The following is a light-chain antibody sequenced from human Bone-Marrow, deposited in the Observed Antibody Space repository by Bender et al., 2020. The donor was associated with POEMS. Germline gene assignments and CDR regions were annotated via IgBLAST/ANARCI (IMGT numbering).Light chain of an antibody. CDR3: CSYADSNTLV. CDR2: GYN. CDR1: SSNTGSGYD. J-gene: IGLJ3*02. Sequence: QSVLTQPPSVSGAPGQRVTISCTGSSSNTGSGYDINWYQHLPGTAPKLLIYGYNNRPSGVPDRFSGSKSGNTASLTISGLQAEDEADYYCCSYADSNTLVFGGGTKMTVL. V-gene: IGLV1-40*01.